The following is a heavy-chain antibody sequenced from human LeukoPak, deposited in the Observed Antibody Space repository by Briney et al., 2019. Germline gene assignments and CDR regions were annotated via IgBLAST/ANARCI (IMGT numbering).Heavy chain of an antibody. CDR2: INPNSGGT. Sequence: ASVKVSCKASGGTFSSYAISWVRQAPGQGLEWMGWINPNSGGTNYAQKFQGRVTMTRDTSISTAYMELSRLRSDDTAVYYCARAPSSTSNMDVWGKGTTVTVSS. CDR1: GGTFSSYA. CDR3: ARAPSSTSNMDV. V-gene: IGHV1-2*02. J-gene: IGHJ6*03. D-gene: IGHD2-2*01.